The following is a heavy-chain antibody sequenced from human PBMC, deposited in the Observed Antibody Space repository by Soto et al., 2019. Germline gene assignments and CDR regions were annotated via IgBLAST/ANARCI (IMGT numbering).Heavy chain of an antibody. CDR2: IIPIFGTA. CDR3: ARYSSSYTNNDAFDI. Sequence: ASVKVSCKASGGTFSSYAISWVRQAPGQGLEWMGGIIPIFGTANYAQKFQGRVTITADESTSTAYMELSSLRSEDTAVYYCARYSSSYTNNDAFDIWGQGTMVTVSS. V-gene: IGHV1-69*13. CDR1: GGTFSSYA. J-gene: IGHJ3*02. D-gene: IGHD6-13*01.